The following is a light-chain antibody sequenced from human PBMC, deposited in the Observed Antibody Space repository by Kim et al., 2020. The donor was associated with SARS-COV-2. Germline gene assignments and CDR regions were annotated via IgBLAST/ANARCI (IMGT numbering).Light chain of an antibody. CDR1: NSNIGKNL. CDR2: SND. CDR3: ATWDDTLNSPV. Sequence: GQRGISSCSGSNSNIGKNLVNWYQHLPGTAPKLVIYSNDQRPSEVPDQFSGSKSGNSASLAISGLRSDDEAHYYCATWDDTLNSPVFGGGTQLTVL. J-gene: IGLJ2*01. V-gene: IGLV1-44*01.